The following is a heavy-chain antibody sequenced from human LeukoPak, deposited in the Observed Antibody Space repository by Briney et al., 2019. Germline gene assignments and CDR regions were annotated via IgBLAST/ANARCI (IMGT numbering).Heavy chain of an antibody. CDR3: ARAGSWKLNFDY. CDR1: GGSFSGYY. D-gene: IGHD6-13*01. V-gene: IGHV4-34*01. J-gene: IGHJ4*02. CDR2: INHSGST. Sequence: PSETLSLTCAVYGGSFSGYYWSWIRQPPGKGLEWIGEINHSGSTNYNPSLKSRVTISVDTSKNQFSLKLSSVTAADTAVYYCARAGSWKLNFDYWGQGTLVTVSS.